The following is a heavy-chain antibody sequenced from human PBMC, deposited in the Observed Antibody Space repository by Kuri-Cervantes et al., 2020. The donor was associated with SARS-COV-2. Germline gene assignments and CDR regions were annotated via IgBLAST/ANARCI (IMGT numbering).Heavy chain of an antibody. D-gene: IGHD5-18*01. Sequence: LSLTCAASGFTFSSYGMHWVRQAPGKGLEWVAFIRYDGSNKYYADSVKGRFTISRDNSKNTLYLQMNSLRAEDTAVYYCARDEDTAMATYYFDYWGQGTLVTVSS. CDR3: ARDEDTAMATYYFDY. CDR1: GFTFSSYG. J-gene: IGHJ4*02. CDR2: IRYDGSNK. V-gene: IGHV3-30*02.